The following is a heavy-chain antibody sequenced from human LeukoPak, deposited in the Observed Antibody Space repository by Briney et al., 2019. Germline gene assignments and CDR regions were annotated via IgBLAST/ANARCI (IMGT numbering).Heavy chain of an antibody. Sequence: ASETLSLTCTVSGGSISSYYWSWIRQPPGKGLEWIGYIYYSGSTNYNPSLKSRVTISVDTSKNQFSLKASSVTDADTAVYYCARNVKDAFDIWGQGTMVTVSS. CDR2: IYYSGST. CDR1: GGSISSYY. J-gene: IGHJ3*02. CDR3: ARNVKDAFDI. V-gene: IGHV4-59*08.